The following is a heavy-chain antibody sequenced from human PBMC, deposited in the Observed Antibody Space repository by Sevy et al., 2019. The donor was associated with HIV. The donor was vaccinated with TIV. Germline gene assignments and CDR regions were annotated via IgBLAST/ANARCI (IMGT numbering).Heavy chain of an antibody. CDR3: AKDPPNQDYYDSSSSGYFDS. CDR1: GFTFSNYA. Sequence: GGSLRLSCAASGFTFSNYAMSWVRQAPGKGLQWVPVISTSGDNTYYADSVKGRFTISRDNSKNILYLQMSSLSAEDTAVYFCAKDPPNQDYYDSSSSGYFDSWGQGTLVTVSS. D-gene: IGHD3-22*01. CDR2: ISTSGDNT. V-gene: IGHV3-23*01. J-gene: IGHJ4*02.